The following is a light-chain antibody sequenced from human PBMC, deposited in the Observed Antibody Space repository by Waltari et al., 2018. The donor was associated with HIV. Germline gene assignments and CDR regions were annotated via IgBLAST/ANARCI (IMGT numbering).Light chain of an antibody. V-gene: IGLV1-51*01. CDR1: SSNIGNKF. J-gene: IGLJ3*02. Sequence: QSVLTQPPSVSAASGQKVTIPCSGSSSNIGNKFVPLYQQLPGIAPKLLIYDNTKRPSGNPDRFSGSKSGTSATLAITGLQTGDEADYYCGTWDGSLNVWVFGGGTKVTV. CDR2: DNT. CDR3: GTWDGSLNVWV.